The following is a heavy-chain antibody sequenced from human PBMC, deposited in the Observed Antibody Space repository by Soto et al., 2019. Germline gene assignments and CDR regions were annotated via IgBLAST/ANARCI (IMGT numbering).Heavy chain of an antibody. CDR2: MNPDSGHA. CDR1: GYTFTNSD. D-gene: IGHD2-15*01. V-gene: IGHV1-8*01. J-gene: IGHJ4*02. Sequence: QVQLVQSGAEVKKPGASVKVSCKASGYTFTNSDINWVRQAPGQGLEWMGWMNPDSGHAAYAQKFQGRVTLTTSTSTSTVYMEMRSLGSEDTAVYYCARRPHCSGGICYYGVDNWGQGTLVTVSS. CDR3: ARRPHCSGGICYYGVDN.